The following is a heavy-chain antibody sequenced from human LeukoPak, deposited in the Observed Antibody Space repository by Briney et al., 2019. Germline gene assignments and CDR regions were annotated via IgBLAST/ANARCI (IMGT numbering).Heavy chain of an antibody. V-gene: IGHV3-23*01. CDR1: GFPFNTFA. D-gene: IGHD1-26*01. CDR2: ISGCGGST. Sequence: GGSLRLSCAASGFPFNTFAMSWVRQAPGKGLEWVSIISGCGGSTSYADFVKGRFIISRDNSKNTLELQMNSLRPEDTAIYYCAKDRGYSGTYTFDYWGRGTLVTVSS. CDR3: AKDRGYSGTYTFDY. J-gene: IGHJ4*02.